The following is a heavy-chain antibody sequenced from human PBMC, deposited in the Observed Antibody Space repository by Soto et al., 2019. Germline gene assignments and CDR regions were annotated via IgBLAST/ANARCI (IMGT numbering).Heavy chain of an antibody. CDR3: AKGYSGSYQRHFYYYGMDV. CDR2: INPNSGGT. D-gene: IGHD1-26*01. J-gene: IGHJ6*02. V-gene: IGHV1-2*04. CDR1: GYTFTGYY. Sequence: ASVKVSCKASGYTFTGYYMRWVRQAPGQGLEWMGWINPNSGGTNYAQKFQGWVTMTRDTSISTAYMELSRLRSDDTAVYYCAKGYSGSYQRHFYYYGMDVWGQGTTVTVSS.